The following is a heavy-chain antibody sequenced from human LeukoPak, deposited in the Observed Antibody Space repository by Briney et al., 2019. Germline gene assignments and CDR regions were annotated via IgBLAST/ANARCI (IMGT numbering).Heavy chain of an antibody. Sequence: SGTLSLTCAVSGGSISSSNWWSWVRQPPGKGLEWIGETYHSGSTNYNPSLKSRVTISVDKSKNQFSLKLSSVTAADTAVYYCARDSTSRSTSNAFDIWGQGTMVTVSS. CDR2: TYHSGST. V-gene: IGHV4-4*02. CDR3: ARDSTSRSTSNAFDI. J-gene: IGHJ3*02. CDR1: GGSISSSNW. D-gene: IGHD2-2*01.